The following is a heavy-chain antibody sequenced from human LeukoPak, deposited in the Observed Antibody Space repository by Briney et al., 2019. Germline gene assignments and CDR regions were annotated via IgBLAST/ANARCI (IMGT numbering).Heavy chain of an antibody. CDR3: ARGGDSSGPTGFDY. CDR1: GYTFTSYD. V-gene: IGHV1-8*01. D-gene: IGHD3-22*01. Sequence: ASVKVSCKASGYTFTSYDINWVRQATGQGLEWMGWMNPNSGNTGYAQKFQGRVTMTRNTSISTAYMELSSLRSEDTAVYYCARGGDSSGPTGFDYWGQGTLVTVSS. J-gene: IGHJ4*02. CDR2: MNPNSGNT.